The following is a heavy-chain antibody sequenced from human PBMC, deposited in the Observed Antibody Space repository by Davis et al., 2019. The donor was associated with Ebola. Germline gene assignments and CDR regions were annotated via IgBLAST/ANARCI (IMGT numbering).Heavy chain of an antibody. V-gene: IGHV1-18*04. Sequence: ASVKVSCKASGYTFTSYGISWVRQAPGQGLEWMGWISAYNGNTNYVQKFQGRVTITRDTSASTAYMELSSLRSEDTAVYYCASGIAVAGSRGDYYYYYGMDVWGQGTTVTVSS. J-gene: IGHJ6*02. CDR3: ASGIAVAGSRGDYYYYYGMDV. D-gene: IGHD6-19*01. CDR2: ISAYNGNT. CDR1: GYTFTSYG.